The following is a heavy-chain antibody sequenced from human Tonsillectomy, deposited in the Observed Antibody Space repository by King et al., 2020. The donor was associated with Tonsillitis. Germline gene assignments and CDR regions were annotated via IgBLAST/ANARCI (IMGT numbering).Heavy chain of an antibody. Sequence: HVQLQESGPGLVKPSETLSLTCSVSGGTVSSGSYYWSWIRQPAGQRLEWIGYIYYTGSTTYNPSLKSRVTISVAKSKNQFSLNLISVTAAATAVYYCARAFHGGYVDSWGPGTLVTVSS. CDR1: GGTVSSGSYY. D-gene: IGHD4-23*01. V-gene: IGHV4-61*01. J-gene: IGHJ4*02. CDR3: ARAFHGGYVDS. CDR2: IYYTGST.